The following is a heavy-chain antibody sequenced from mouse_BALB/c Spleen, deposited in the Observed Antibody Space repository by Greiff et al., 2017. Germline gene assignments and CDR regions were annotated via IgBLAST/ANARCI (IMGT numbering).Heavy chain of an antibody. J-gene: IGHJ4*01. CDR2: ISSGCSTI. Sequence: EVQGVESGGGLVQPGGSRKLSCAASGFTFSSFGMHWVRQAPEKGLEWVAYISSGCSTIYYADTVKGRFTISRDNPKNTLFLQMTSLRSEDTAMYYCARTSIMLVDYWGQGTSVTVSS. CDR3: ARTSIMLVDY. CDR1: GFTFSSFG. D-gene: IGHD1-2*01. V-gene: IGHV5-17*02.